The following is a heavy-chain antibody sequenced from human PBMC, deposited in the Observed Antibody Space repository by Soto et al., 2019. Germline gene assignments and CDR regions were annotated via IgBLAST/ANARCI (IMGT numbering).Heavy chain of an antibody. J-gene: IGHJ5*02. D-gene: IGHD2-2*01. Sequence: EVQLFESGGGLVQPGGSLRLSCVDSGFTFSSYAMSWVRQAPGKGLEWVSTISASSGYTYYADSVKGRFTISRDNSKNTLYLHMNSLRADDTAVYYCANGGSRDWFDPWGQGTLVTVSS. CDR1: GFTFSSYA. CDR2: ISASSGYT. CDR3: ANGGSRDWFDP. V-gene: IGHV3-23*01.